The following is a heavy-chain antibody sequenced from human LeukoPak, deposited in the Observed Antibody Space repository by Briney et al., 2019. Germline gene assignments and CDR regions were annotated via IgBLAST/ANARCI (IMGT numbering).Heavy chain of an antibody. J-gene: IGHJ6*03. CDR2: IYYSGST. V-gene: IGHV4-39*07. Sequence: SETLSLTCTVSGGSISSANYYWGWIRQPSGKGLEWIGSIYYSGSTYYNPSLKGRVTISVDTSKNQFSLKLSSVTAADTAVYYCARSSEGRYYYDSSGYSYYYYYMDVWGKGTTVTISS. CDR3: ARSSEGRYYYDSSGYSYYYYYMDV. D-gene: IGHD3-22*01. CDR1: GGSISSANYY.